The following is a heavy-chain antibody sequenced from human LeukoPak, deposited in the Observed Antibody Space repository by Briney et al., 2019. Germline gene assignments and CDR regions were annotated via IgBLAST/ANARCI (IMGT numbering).Heavy chain of an antibody. CDR1: GYTLTELS. V-gene: IGHV1-24*01. CDR3: ARVSLHYYDSSGYGDAFDI. J-gene: IGHJ3*02. Sequence: ASVKVSCKVSGYTLTELSMHWVRQAPGKGLEWMGGFDPEDGETIYAQKFQGRVTITRNTSISTAYMELSSLRSEDTAVYYCARVSLHYYDSSGYGDAFDIWGQGTMVTVSS. D-gene: IGHD3-22*01. CDR2: FDPEDGET.